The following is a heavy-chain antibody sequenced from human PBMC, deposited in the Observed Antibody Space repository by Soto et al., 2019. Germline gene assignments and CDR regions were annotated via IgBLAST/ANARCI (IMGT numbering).Heavy chain of an antibody. CDR3: ARSGYSYGPNPLLY. CDR1: GGSISSGGYS. D-gene: IGHD5-18*01. Sequence: PSETLSLTCAVSGGSISSGGYSWSWIRQPPGKGLEWIGYMYHSGSTYYNPSLKSRVTISVDTSKNQFFLKLSSVTAADTAVYYCARSGYSYGPNPLLYWGQGTLVTVSS. V-gene: IGHV4-30-2*01. CDR2: MYHSGST. J-gene: IGHJ4*02.